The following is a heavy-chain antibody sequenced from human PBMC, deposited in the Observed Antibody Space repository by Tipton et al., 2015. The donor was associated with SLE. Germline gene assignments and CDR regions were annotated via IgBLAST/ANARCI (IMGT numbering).Heavy chain of an antibody. CDR1: GGSISSYY. J-gene: IGHJ2*01. CDR2: IYYSGST. Sequence: TLSLTCTVSGGSISSYYWSWIRQPPGKGLEWIGYIYYSGSTNYNPSLKSRVTMSEDTSKNQFSLKMTSVTAADTAVYYCAGKVATASHWYFDHWGRGALVTVSS. V-gene: IGHV4-59*01. D-gene: IGHD6-13*01. CDR3: AGKVATASHWYFDH.